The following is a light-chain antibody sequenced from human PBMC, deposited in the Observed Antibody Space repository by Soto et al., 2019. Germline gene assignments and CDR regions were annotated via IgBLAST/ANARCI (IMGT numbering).Light chain of an antibody. CDR3: QQYPTWT. Sequence: EIVMTQSPATLSVSPGERATLSCRASQSVSSNLAWYQQKPGQAPRLLIYGASTRATGIPARFSGSGSVTEFTLTISCLQSEYFAVYYCQQYPTWTFGQWTKVEIK. V-gene: IGKV3-15*01. CDR2: GAS. J-gene: IGKJ1*01. CDR1: QSVSSN.